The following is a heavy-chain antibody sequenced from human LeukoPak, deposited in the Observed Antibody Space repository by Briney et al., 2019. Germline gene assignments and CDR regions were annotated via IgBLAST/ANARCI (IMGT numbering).Heavy chain of an antibody. CDR1: GGSISSYY. Sequence: SETLSLTCTVSGGSISSYYWSWIRQPPGKGLEWIGYIYTSGSTNYNPSLKSRVTISVDTSKNQFSLKLSSVTAADTAVYYCASSPVDSSGYLDYWGQGTLVTVSP. J-gene: IGHJ4*02. CDR3: ASSPVDSSGYLDY. V-gene: IGHV4-4*09. D-gene: IGHD3-22*01. CDR2: IYTSGST.